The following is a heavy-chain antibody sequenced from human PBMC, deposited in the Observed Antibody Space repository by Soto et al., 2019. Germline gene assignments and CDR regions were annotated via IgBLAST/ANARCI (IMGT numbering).Heavy chain of an antibody. CDR3: ARHRDYPFDY. D-gene: IGHD4-17*01. CDR1: GGSISSYY. J-gene: IGHJ4*02. CDR2: IYYSGST. V-gene: IGHV4-59*01. Sequence: SETLSLTCTVSGGSISSYYWSWIRQPPGKGLEWIGYIYYSGSTNYNPSLKSRVTIPVDTSKNQFSLKLSSVTAADTAVYYCARHRDYPFDYWGQGTLVTVSS.